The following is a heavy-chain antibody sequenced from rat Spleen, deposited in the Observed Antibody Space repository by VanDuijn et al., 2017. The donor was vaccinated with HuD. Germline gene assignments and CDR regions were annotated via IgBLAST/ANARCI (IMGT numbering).Heavy chain of an antibody. J-gene: IGHJ3*01. Sequence: EVQLVESGGGLVQPGRSMKLSCAASGLSFSNYDMAWVRQAPTKGLEWVASISTSGGSTYYRDSVKGRFTVSRDNAKSTLYLQMDSLRSEDTATYYCATGPRILRLDWFAYWGQGTLVTVSS. V-gene: IGHV5-25*01. D-gene: IGHD1-6*01. CDR3: ATGPRILRLDWFAY. CDR1: GLSFSNYD. CDR2: ISTSGGST.